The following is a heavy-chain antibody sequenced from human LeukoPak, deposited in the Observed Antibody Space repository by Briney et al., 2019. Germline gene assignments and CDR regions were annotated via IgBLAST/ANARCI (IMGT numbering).Heavy chain of an antibody. D-gene: IGHD6-19*01. J-gene: IGHJ4*02. CDR3: ATRRIAVAAPFDY. Sequence: PSETLSLTCTVSGVSISSYYWSWIRQPPGKGLEWIGYIYYSGSTNYNPSLKSPVTISVDTSKNQFSLKLSSVTAADTAVYYCATRRIAVAAPFDYWGQGTLVTVSS. CDR1: GVSISSYY. V-gene: IGHV4-59*01. CDR2: IYYSGST.